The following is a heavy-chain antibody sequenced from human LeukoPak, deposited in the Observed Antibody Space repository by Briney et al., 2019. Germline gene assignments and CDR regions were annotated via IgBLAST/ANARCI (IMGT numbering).Heavy chain of an antibody. Sequence: ASVKVSCKASGYTFTGYYMHWVRQAPGQGLEWMGWINPNSGGTNYEQKFQGWVTMTRDTSISTAYMELSRLRSDDTAVYYCARDPDIVVVPAAIVLDYWGQGTLVTVSS. CDR3: ARDPDIVVVPAAIVLDY. J-gene: IGHJ4*02. CDR2: INPNSGGT. D-gene: IGHD2-2*02. V-gene: IGHV1-2*04. CDR1: GYTFTGYY.